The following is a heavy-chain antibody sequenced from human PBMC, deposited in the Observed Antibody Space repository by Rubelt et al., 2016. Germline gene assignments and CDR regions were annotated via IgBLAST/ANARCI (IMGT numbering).Heavy chain of an antibody. D-gene: IGHD4-17*01. CDR2: IYYGGST. Sequence: QLQLQESGPGLVKPSETLSVNCTVSGDSIDSSNYFWAWIRQPPGKGLEWIGSIYYGGSTYYNPSLESRVTISVDMSKNPFSLKVTSVTAADTAVYYCARDPGDYGDYSRDYWGQGTLVTVSS. CDR3: ARDPGDYGDYSRDY. V-gene: IGHV4-39*07. J-gene: IGHJ4*02. CDR1: GDSIDSSNYF.